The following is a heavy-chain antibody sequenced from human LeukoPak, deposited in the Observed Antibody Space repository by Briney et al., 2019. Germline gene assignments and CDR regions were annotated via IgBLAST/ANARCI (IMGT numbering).Heavy chain of an antibody. J-gene: IGHJ4*02. CDR1: GFTFINYA. CDR3: AKSTQLRGGIATDFDS. Sequence: GGSLRLSCAPSGFTFINYAMTWVRQAPGKGLEWVSAISGSGGSTYYADSVKGRFTISRDNSKNTLYLQMNSLRAEDTAVYYCAKSTQLRGGIATDFDSWGQGTLVTVSS. CDR2: ISGSGGST. V-gene: IGHV3-23*01. D-gene: IGHD3-16*02.